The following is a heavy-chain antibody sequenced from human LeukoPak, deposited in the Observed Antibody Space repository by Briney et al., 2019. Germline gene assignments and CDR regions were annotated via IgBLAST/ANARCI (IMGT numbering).Heavy chain of an antibody. CDR1: GGSISSYY. CDR3: ARTIVVVVAATPGWFDP. J-gene: IGHJ5*02. D-gene: IGHD2-15*01. Sequence: ETLSLTCTVSGGSISSYYGSWIRQPAGKGLEWIGRIYTSGSTNYNPSLKSRVTMSVDTSKNQFSLKLSSVTAADTAVYYCARTIVVVVAATPGWFDPWGQGTLVTVSS. CDR2: IYTSGST. V-gene: IGHV4-4*07.